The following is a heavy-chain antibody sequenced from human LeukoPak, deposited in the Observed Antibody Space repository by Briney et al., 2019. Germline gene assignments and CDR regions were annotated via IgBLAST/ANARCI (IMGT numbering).Heavy chain of an antibody. CDR2: MYTGGTT. V-gene: IGHV3-53*01. J-gene: IGHJ4*02. Sequence: GGSLRLSCAASGFSVSGTHMSWVRQAPGKGLEWVSAMYTGGTTYYADSVTGRFTISRDNSKNTLYLHMNSLRVEDTAVYYCAKDEATSGGGLASWGQGTLASVSS. CDR1: GFSVSGTH. CDR3: AKDEATSGGGLAS. D-gene: IGHD3-16*01.